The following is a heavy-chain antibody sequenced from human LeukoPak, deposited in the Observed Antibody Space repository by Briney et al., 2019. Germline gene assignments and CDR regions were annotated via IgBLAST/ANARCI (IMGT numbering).Heavy chain of an antibody. CDR3: ARTNQISETAFDV. V-gene: IGHV4-59*01. CDR1: GSSISSYY. CDR2: ILSSGST. Sequence: SETLSLTCTVSGSSISSYYWSWIRQTPGKGLEWIGYILSSGSTNHNPSVKSRVTISVDTSKNQFSLKLSSVTAADTAVYYCARTNQISETAFDVWGPGSVVIVTS. J-gene: IGHJ3*01. D-gene: IGHD1-14*01.